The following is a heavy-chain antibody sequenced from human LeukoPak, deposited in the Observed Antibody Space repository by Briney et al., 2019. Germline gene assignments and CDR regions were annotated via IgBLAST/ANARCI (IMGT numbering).Heavy chain of an antibody. CDR3: TRGHPGVVRGTNWFDP. V-gene: IGHV4-38-2*02. CDR1: GFSISNGYY. CDR2: IYHSGST. D-gene: IGHD3-10*01. Sequence: SETLSLTCTASGFSISNGYYWGWIRQPPGKGLEWIGSIYHSGSTYYNPSLKSRVTISVDTSKNQFSLKLSTVTAADTAVYYCTRGHPGVVRGTNWFDPWGQGTLVTVSS. J-gene: IGHJ5*02.